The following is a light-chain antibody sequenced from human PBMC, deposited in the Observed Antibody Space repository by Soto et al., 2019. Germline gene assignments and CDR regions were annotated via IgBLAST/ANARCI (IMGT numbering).Light chain of an antibody. Sequence: EIVLTQSPGTVSLSPGERATLSCRASQRISSNYLAWYQQRPGQAPRLLIYGASTRATGIPDRFSGSGSGTDFTLTISRLEPEDFAVYYCQQYGSSATFGPGTKVEI. V-gene: IGKV3-20*01. CDR1: QRISSNY. CDR2: GAS. J-gene: IGKJ1*01. CDR3: QQYGSSAT.